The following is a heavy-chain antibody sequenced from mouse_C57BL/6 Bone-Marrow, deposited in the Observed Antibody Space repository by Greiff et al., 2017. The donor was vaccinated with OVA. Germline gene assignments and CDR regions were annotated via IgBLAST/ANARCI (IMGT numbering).Heavy chain of an antibody. CDR1: GYTFTSYW. Sequence: QVQLQQPGAELVKPGASVKMSCKASGYTFTSYWITWVKQRPGQGLEWIGDIYPGSGSTNYNEKFKSKATLTVDTSSSTAYLQLSSLTSEDSAVYDCARFSIYYDYDEDYWGQGTTLTVSS. D-gene: IGHD2-4*01. CDR2: IYPGSGST. J-gene: IGHJ2*01. V-gene: IGHV1-55*01. CDR3: ARFSIYYDYDEDY.